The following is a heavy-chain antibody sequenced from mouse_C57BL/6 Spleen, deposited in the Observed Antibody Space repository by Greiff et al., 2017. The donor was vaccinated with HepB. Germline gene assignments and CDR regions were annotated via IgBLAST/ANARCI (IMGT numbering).Heavy chain of an antibody. D-gene: IGHD2-4*01. J-gene: IGHJ3*01. CDR1: GYTFTSYW. Sequence: QVQLQQPGAELVKPGASVKLSCKASGYTFTSYWMHWVKQRPGQGLEWIGMIHPNSGSTNYNEKFKSKATLTVDKSSSTAYMQLSSLTSEDSAVYYCARGGARDYDGDWFAYWGQGTLVTVSA. CDR3: ARGGARDYDGDWFAY. CDR2: IHPNSGST. V-gene: IGHV1-64*01.